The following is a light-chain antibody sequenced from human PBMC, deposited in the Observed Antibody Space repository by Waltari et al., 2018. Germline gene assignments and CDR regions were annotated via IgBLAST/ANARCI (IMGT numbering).Light chain of an antibody. Sequence: SVSGSPGQSVTISCTGTSSDVGGYNYVSWYQQHPGKAPKLMIYDVSKRPSGVPDRCSGSKSGNTASLTISGLQAEDEADDYCCSYAGSVVFGGGTKLTVL. CDR2: DVS. CDR3: CSYAGSVV. J-gene: IGLJ2*01. V-gene: IGLV2-11*01. CDR1: SSDVGGYNY.